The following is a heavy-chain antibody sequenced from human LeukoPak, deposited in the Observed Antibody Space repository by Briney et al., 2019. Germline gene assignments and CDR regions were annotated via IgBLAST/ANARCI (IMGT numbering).Heavy chain of an antibody. CDR3: AKGIRAAAAGPLDY. Sequence: PGGSLRLSCAASGFTFSSYAMSWVRQVPGKGLEWVSAISGSGGSTYYADSVKGRFTISRDNSKNTLYLQMNSLRAEDTAVYYCAKGIRAAAAGPLDYWGQGTLVTVSS. J-gene: IGHJ4*02. V-gene: IGHV3-23*01. CDR1: GFTFSSYA. CDR2: ISGSGGST. D-gene: IGHD6-13*01.